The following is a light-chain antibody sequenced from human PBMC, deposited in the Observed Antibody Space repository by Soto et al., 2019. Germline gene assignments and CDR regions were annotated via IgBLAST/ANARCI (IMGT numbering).Light chain of an antibody. Sequence: ENVLTQSPGTLSLSPGERATLSCRASESVSSSFLAWYQQRLGQAPRLLIYGASSRATGIPDRFSGSGSGTDFTLTISRLEPEDFAVYYCQQYRSSPSTFGQGTKVDIK. CDR3: QQYRSSPST. CDR2: GAS. V-gene: IGKV3-20*01. J-gene: IGKJ1*01. CDR1: ESVSSSF.